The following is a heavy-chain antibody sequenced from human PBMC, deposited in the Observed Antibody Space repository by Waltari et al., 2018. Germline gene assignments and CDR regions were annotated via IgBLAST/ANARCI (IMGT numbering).Heavy chain of an antibody. D-gene: IGHD1-26*01. Sequence: QVQLVQSGAEVKKPGSPVKVSCKASGGTFSSYAISWVRQAPGQGLEWMGGIIPIFGTANYAQKFQGRVTITADESTSTAYMELSSLRSEDTAVYYCAGTTTTTHLLAWFDPWGQGTLVTVSS. V-gene: IGHV1-69*13. J-gene: IGHJ5*02. CDR1: GGTFSSYA. CDR3: AGTTTTTHLLAWFDP. CDR2: IIPIFGTA.